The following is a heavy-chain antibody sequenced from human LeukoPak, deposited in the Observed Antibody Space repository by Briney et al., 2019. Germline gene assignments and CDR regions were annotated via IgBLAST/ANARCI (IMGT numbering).Heavy chain of an antibody. V-gene: IGHV4-61*02. J-gene: IGHJ3*01. CDR3: ARGRRFLDWLIDL. CDR2: IYTSGST. D-gene: IGHD3/OR15-3a*01. Sequence: SETLSLTCTVSGGSISTNNYYWNWIRQPAGKGLEWIGRIYTSGSTNYSPSLKSRITISIDTSKNQFSLKLSSVTAADTAVYYCARGRRFLDWLIDLWGQGTMVTVSS. CDR1: GGSISTNNYY.